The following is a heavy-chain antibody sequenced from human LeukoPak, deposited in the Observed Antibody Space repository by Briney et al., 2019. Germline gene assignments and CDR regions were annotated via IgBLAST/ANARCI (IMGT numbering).Heavy chain of an antibody. J-gene: IGHJ5*02. D-gene: IGHD3-10*01. Sequence: SETLSLTCAVYGGSFSGYYWSWIRQPPGKGLEWIGEINHSGSTNYNPSLKSRVTISVDTSKNQFSLKLSSVTAADTAVYYCARVRSSGFDPWGQGTLVTVSS. V-gene: IGHV4-34*01. CDR2: INHSGST. CDR3: ARVRSSGFDP. CDR1: GGSFSGYY.